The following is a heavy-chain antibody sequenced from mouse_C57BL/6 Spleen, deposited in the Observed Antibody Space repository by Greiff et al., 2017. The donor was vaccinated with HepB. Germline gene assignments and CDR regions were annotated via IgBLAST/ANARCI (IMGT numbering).Heavy chain of an antibody. CDR2: IYPRSGNT. V-gene: IGHV1-81*01. J-gene: IGHJ4*01. Sequence: QFHVKPSGAALSRPGASVQLSCQASGSPFPRSGISWVKPRTGPGLEWIGAIYPRSGNTSYNEKFKGKATLTADKSSSTAYMELRSLTSEDSAVYFCAREGDGYYDYAMDYWGQGTSVTGSS. CDR3: AREGDGYYDYAMDY. CDR1: GSPFPRSG. D-gene: IGHD2-3*01.